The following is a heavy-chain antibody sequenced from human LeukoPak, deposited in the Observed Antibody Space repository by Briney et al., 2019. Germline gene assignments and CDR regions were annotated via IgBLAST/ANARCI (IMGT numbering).Heavy chain of an antibody. D-gene: IGHD6-19*01. Sequence: SETLSLTCTVSGGSISSYYWSWIRQPPGKGLEGVGYIYYSGSTNYNPSLKRRVTISVDTSKNQFSLKLSSVTAADTAEYYCARPSRYSSGPIDYWGQGTLVTVSS. CDR1: GGSISSYY. V-gene: IGHV4-59*08. CDR2: IYYSGST. CDR3: ARPSRYSSGPIDY. J-gene: IGHJ4*02.